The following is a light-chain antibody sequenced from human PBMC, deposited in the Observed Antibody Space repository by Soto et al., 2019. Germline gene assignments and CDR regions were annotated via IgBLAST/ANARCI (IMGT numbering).Light chain of an antibody. CDR3: QQYNNSRWT. CDR1: QSVSSTY. V-gene: IGKV3-20*01. Sequence: DTESTQSPGTLSLSPGERAILSCRASQSVSSTYLAWYQQKPGQAPRLLIYGASSRATGIPDRFSGSGSGTDFTLTISRLEPEDFAVYYCQQYNNSRWTFGQGTKVDIK. CDR2: GAS. J-gene: IGKJ1*01.